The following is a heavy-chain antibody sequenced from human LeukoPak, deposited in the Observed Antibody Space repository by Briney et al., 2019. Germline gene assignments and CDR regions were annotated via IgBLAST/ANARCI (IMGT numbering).Heavy chain of an antibody. D-gene: IGHD6-13*01. Sequence: SETLSLTCTVSGGSISSYYWSWIRQPPGKGLEWVGYIYYSVSTNYNTSLKSRVTISVDTSKNQFSLKLSSVTAAATAVYYCAGHSSSWYNWFDYWGQGTLVTVSS. V-gene: IGHV4-59*01. CDR3: AGHSSSWYNWFDY. J-gene: IGHJ5*01. CDR1: GGSISSYY. CDR2: IYYSVST.